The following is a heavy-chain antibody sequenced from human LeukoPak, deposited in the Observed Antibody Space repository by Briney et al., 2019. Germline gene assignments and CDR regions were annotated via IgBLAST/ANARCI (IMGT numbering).Heavy chain of an antibody. CDR2: ISYDGRNK. CDR3: ARVAFPQGGSSYYFDY. CDR1: GFTFSSYD. Sequence: GGSLRLSCAASGFTFSSYDMHWVRQAPGKGREWVAVISYDGRNKYYADSVKGRFTISRDNSKNTLYLQMNSLRAEDTAVYYCARVAFPQGGSSYYFDYWGQGTLVTVSS. J-gene: IGHJ4*02. D-gene: IGHD2-15*01. V-gene: IGHV3-30*04.